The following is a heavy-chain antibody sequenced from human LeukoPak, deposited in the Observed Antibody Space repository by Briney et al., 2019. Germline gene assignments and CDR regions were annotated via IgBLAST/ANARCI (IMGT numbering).Heavy chain of an antibody. J-gene: IGHJ6*03. CDR2: ISGSGGST. Sequence: GGSLRLSCAASGFTFSSYSMNWVRQAPGKGLEWVSAISGSGGSTYYADSVKGRFTISRDNSKNTLYLQMNSLRAEDTAVYYCASRGSYFSYYYMDVWGKGTTVTVSS. V-gene: IGHV3-23*01. D-gene: IGHD1-26*01. CDR3: ASRGSYFSYYYMDV. CDR1: GFTFSSYS.